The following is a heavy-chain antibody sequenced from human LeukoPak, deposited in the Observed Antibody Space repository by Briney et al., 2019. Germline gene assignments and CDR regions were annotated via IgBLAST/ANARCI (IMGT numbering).Heavy chain of an antibody. CDR3: AKTLINFFRGALDY. D-gene: IGHD3-10*01. CDR1: GFTFTNYA. J-gene: IGHJ4*02. CDR2: ISGSGGST. V-gene: IGHV3-23*01. Sequence: GGSLRLSCAASGFTFTNYAMSWVRQAPGKGLEWVSTISGSGGSTYYTDSMKGRFTISRDNSKNTLYLQMNSLRAEDTAVYYCAKTLINFFRGALDYWGQGTLVTVSS.